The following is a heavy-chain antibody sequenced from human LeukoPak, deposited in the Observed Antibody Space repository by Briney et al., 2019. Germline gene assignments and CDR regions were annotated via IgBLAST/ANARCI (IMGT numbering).Heavy chain of an antibody. D-gene: IGHD3-22*01. CDR2: ISYDGGNK. J-gene: IGHJ4*02. Sequence: GGSLRLSCAASGFTFSSYAMHWVRQAPGKGLEWVAVISYDGGNKYYADSVKGRFTISRDNSKNTLYLQMNSLRAEDTAVYYCARDRPHSSGHSFDYWGQGTLVTVSS. CDR1: GFTFSSYA. CDR3: ARDRPHSSGHSFDY. V-gene: IGHV3-30-3*01.